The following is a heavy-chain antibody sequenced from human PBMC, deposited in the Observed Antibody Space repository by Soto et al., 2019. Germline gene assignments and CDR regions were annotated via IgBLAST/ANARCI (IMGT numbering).Heavy chain of an antibody. Sequence: AGGSLRLSCEVSGFTFSDHYMDWVRQAPGKGLEWVGRSTNKANAYTTAYAASVKGRFTISRDDSKNSLYLQMNNLKIDDTAVYYCARLGGVPDKFGQWGQGTLVTVSS. CDR3: ARLGGVPDKFGQ. J-gene: IGHJ5*02. V-gene: IGHV3-72*01. D-gene: IGHD3-16*01. CDR1: GFTFSDHY. CDR2: STNKANAYTT.